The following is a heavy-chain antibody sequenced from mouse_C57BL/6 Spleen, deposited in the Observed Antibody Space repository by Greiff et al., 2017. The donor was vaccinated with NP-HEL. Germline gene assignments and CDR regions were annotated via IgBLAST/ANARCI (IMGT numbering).Heavy chain of an antibody. Sequence: QVQLQQPGAELVMPGASVKLSCKAFGYTFTSYWMHWVKQRPGQGLEWIGEIDPSDSYTNYNQKFKGKSTLTVDKSSSTAYMQLSSLTSEDSAVYYCARNDGGAWFAYWGQGTLVTVSA. CDR1: GYTFTSYW. V-gene: IGHV1-69*01. CDR3: ARNDGGAWFAY. D-gene: IGHD2-12*01. CDR2: IDPSDSYT. J-gene: IGHJ3*01.